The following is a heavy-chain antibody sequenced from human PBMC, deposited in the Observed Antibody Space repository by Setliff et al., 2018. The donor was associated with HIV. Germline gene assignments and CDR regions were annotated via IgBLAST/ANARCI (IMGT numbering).Heavy chain of an antibody. D-gene: IGHD5-18*01. J-gene: IGHJ4*02. CDR2: IIPILGIA. V-gene: IGHV1-69*10. CDR3: ARSRRIQLWLPLNY. CDR1: GGTFSSYA. Sequence: VKVSCKASGGTFSSYAISWVRQAPGQGLVWMGGIIPILGIANYAQKFQGRVTITADKSTSTAYMELSSLRSEDTAVYYCARSRRIQLWLPLNYWGQGTLVTVSS.